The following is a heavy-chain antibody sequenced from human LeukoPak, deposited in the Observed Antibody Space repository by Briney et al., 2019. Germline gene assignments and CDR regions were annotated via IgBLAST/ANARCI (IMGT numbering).Heavy chain of an antibody. CDR1: GGTFSSYA. Sequence: SVKVSCKASGGTFSSYAISWVRQAPGQGLEWMGRIIPILGIANYAQKFQGRVTITADKSTSTAYMELSGLRSEDTAVYYCARGTGSGAFDIWGPGTMVTVSS. V-gene: IGHV1-69*04. CDR2: IIPILGIA. CDR3: ARGTGSGAFDI. J-gene: IGHJ3*02. D-gene: IGHD1-26*01.